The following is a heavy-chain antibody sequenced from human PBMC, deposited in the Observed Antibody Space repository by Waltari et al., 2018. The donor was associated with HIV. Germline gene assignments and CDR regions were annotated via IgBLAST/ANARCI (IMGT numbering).Heavy chain of an antibody. CDR3: AREGHSSSWYYFDY. D-gene: IGHD6-13*01. CDR1: GFTFSSYS. V-gene: IGHV3-48*02. CDR2: ISSSSSTI. Sequence: EVQLVESGGGLVQPGGSLRLSCAASGFTFSSYSMTWVRQAPGKGLEWVSYISSSSSTIYYADSVKGRFTISRDNAKNSLYLQMNSLRDEDTAVYYCAREGHSSSWYYFDYWGQGTLVTVSS. J-gene: IGHJ4*02.